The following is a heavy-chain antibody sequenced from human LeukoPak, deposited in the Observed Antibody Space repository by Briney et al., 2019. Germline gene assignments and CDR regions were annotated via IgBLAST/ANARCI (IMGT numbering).Heavy chain of an antibody. V-gene: IGHV1-69*05. D-gene: IGHD3-10*01. J-gene: IGHJ3*02. Sequence: SVKVSCKASGGTFSSYAISWVRQAPGQGLEWVGGIIPIFGTANYAQKFQGRVTITTDESTSTAYMELSSLRSEDTAVYYCATPGDYGSGSYLSAFDIWGQGTMVTVSS. CDR1: GGTFSSYA. CDR3: ATPGDYGSGSYLSAFDI. CDR2: IIPIFGTA.